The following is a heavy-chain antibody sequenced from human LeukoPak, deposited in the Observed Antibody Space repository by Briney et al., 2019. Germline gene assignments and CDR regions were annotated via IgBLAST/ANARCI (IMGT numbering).Heavy chain of an antibody. V-gene: IGHV4-59*13. CDR1: GGSISSYY. CDR3: ARWRTTEGYYYGMDV. J-gene: IGHJ6*02. CDR2: IYYSGST. Sequence: SETLSLTCTVSGGSISSYYWSWIRQPPGEGLEWVGYIYYSGSTNYNPSLKSRVTISVDTSKTQFSLKLRSVTAADTAVYYCARWRTTEGYYYGMDVWSQGTTVTVYS. D-gene: IGHD1-1*01.